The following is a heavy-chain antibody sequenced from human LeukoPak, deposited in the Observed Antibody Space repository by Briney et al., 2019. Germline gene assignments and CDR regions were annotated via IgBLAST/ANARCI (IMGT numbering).Heavy chain of an antibody. J-gene: IGHJ3*01. CDR3: ARSSYSSSSSV. V-gene: IGHV3-74*01. CDR1: GFDFSSNW. D-gene: IGHD6-6*01. CDR2: IKGDGIST. Sequence: GGSLRLSCAASGFDFSSNWMHWVRHAPGQGLVWVSRIKGDGISTNYADSVKGRFTISRDIAKNTLYLQMNSLRAEDTAVYYCARSSYSSSSSVWGQGTMVTVSS.